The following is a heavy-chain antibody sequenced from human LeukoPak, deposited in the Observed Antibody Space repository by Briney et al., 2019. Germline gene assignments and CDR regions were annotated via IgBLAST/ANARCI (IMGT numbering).Heavy chain of an antibody. J-gene: IGHJ4*02. D-gene: IGHD6-13*01. Sequence: SGPTLVNPTQTLXLTCTFSGFSLTTRGVGVGWIRQPPGKALEWLALIYWDDDKRYSPSLKSRLTITKDTSKNQVVLTMTNMDPVDTATYYYAHRTDLYSSSWYWGYWGQGTLVTVSS. V-gene: IGHV2-5*02. CDR1: GFSLTTRGVG. CDR2: IYWDDDK. CDR3: AHRTDLYSSSWYWGY.